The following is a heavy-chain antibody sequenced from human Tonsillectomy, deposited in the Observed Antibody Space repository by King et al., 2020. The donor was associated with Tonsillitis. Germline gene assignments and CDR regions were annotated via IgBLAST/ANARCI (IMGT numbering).Heavy chain of an antibody. J-gene: IGHJ6*03. Sequence: PLQESGPGLVKPSQTLSLTCTVSGGSISSGSYYWRWIRQPAGKGLEWIGRIYTSGSTNYNPSLKSRVTMSVDTSKNQFSLKLSSVTAADTAVYYCARGLYCSSTSCYILTYYYMDVWGKGTTVTVSS. CDR2: IYTSGST. D-gene: IGHD2-2*02. CDR1: GGSISSGSYY. CDR3: ARGLYCSSTSCYILTYYYMDV. V-gene: IGHV4-61*02.